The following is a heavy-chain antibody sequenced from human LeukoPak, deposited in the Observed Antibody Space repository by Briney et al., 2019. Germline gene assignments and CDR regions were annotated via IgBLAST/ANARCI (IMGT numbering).Heavy chain of an antibody. CDR3: ARDGSGYDILTGYYTNYYFDY. CDR1: GFTFSSYG. J-gene: IGHJ4*02. CDR2: IWYDGSNK. D-gene: IGHD3-9*01. V-gene: IGHV3-33*01. Sequence: GGSLRLSCAASGFTFSSYGMHWVRQAPGKGLEWVAVIWYDGSNKYYADSVKGRFTISRDNSKNTLYLQMNSLRAEDTAVYYCARDGSGYDILTGYYTNYYFDYWGQGTLVTVSS.